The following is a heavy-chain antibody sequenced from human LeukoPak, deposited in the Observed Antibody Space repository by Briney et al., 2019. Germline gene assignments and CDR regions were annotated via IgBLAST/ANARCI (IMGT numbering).Heavy chain of an antibody. J-gene: IGHJ6*03. D-gene: IGHD2-2*02. CDR2: IRSGSGTI. CDR1: GFTFSSYS. Sequence: GGSLRLSCAASGFTFSSYSMNWVRQAPGKGLEYVSYIRSGSGTIYYADSVKGRFTISRDNAKNSLYLQMNSLSAEDTAVYYCAKIVVPAAILRYYYYYMDVWGKGTTVTVSS. V-gene: IGHV3-48*04. CDR3: AKIVVPAAILRYYYYYMDV.